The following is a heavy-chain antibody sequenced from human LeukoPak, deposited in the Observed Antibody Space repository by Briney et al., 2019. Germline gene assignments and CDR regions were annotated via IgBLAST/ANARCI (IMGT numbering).Heavy chain of an antibody. J-gene: IGHJ3*02. V-gene: IGHV5-51*01. CDR3: ALRSGNADAYDI. Sequence: GESLKISCKGSGYSFSDHWIGWVRQMPGKGLECMGIIYPVDSDTRYSPSFQGQVTISADKSINTAYLQWSSLKASDNAMYYCALRSGNADAYDIWGQGTMVTVSS. CDR2: IYPVDSDT. D-gene: IGHD1-1*01. CDR1: GYSFSDHW.